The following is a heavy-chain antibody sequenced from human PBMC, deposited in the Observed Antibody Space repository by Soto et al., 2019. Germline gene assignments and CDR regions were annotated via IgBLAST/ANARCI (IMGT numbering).Heavy chain of an antibody. J-gene: IGHJ4*02. Sequence: SETLSLTCAVYGGSFSGYYWSWIRQTPGKGLEWIGEINHGGSTNYNPSLKSRVTISVDRSKNQFSLTLSSVTAADTAVYYCAVKYYNILTGNFGFDSWGQGALVTVSS. V-gene: IGHV4-34*01. CDR2: INHGGST. CDR3: AVKYYNILTGNFGFDS. CDR1: GGSFSGYY. D-gene: IGHD3-9*01.